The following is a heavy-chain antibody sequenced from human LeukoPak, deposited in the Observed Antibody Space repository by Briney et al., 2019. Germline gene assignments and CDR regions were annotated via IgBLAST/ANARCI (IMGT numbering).Heavy chain of an antibody. Sequence: GGSLRLSCAASGFTFSSYAMSWVRQTPGKGLEWVSSISSSGRNTYYVDSVKGRFTISRDNSENTLYLQVSSLRAEDTAVYYCAKRDRPCSGDCSAPYYFDYWGQGTLVTVSS. CDR1: GFTFSSYA. V-gene: IGHV3-23*01. CDR3: AKRDRPCSGDCSAPYYFDY. J-gene: IGHJ4*02. D-gene: IGHD2-21*02. CDR2: ISSSGRNT.